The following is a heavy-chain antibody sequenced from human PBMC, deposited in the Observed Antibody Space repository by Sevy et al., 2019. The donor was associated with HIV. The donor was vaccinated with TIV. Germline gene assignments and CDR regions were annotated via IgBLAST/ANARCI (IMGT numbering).Heavy chain of an antibody. J-gene: IGHJ4*02. Sequence: GGSLRLSCAASGFTFSNAWMSWVRQAPGKGLEWVDRIKSKTDGGTTDHAAPVKGRFTISRDDSKNTLYLQMNSLKTEDTAIYYCTTDSKKRGLSAPLDYWGQGTLVTVSS. CDR2: IKSKTDGGTT. V-gene: IGHV3-15*01. D-gene: IGHD3-10*01. CDR1: GFTFSNAW. CDR3: TTDSKKRGLSAPLDY.